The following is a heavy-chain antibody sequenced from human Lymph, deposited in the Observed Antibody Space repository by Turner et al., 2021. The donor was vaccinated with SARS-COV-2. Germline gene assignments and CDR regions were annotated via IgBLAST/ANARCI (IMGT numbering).Heavy chain of an antibody. J-gene: IGHJ4*02. Sequence: QVQLVQSGAEVKKPGSSVKVSCKAVGGTFSSYAISWVRQAPGQGLEWMGGIIQRRDIANYAQKFQGRVTITEDNSTSTAYMELSSLRSEDTAVYYCARDVTGPLGYWGQGTLVTVSS. CDR3: ARDVTGPLGY. V-gene: IGHV1-69*10. D-gene: IGHD1-20*01. CDR2: IIQRRDIA. CDR1: GGTFSSYA.